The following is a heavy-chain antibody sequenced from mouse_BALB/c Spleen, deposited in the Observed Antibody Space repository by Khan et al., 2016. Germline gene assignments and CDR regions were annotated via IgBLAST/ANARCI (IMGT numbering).Heavy chain of an antibody. V-gene: IGHV4-1*02. CDR1: GFDFSRYW. Sequence: EVKLLESGGGLVQPGGSLKLSCEASGFDFSRYWMSWVRQAPGKGLEWIGEINPDSSTINYTPSLKDKFIISRDNAKNTLYLQMRKVRSEDTVLYYCARAGYYGYLDNWGQGTLVTVSA. D-gene: IGHD1-1*01. CDR2: INPDSSTI. J-gene: IGHJ3*01. CDR3: ARAGYYGYLDN.